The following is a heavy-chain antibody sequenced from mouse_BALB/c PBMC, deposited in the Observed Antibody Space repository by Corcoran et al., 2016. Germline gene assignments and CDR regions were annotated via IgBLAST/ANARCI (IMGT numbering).Heavy chain of an antibody. J-gene: IGHJ2*01. Sequence: DVQLQESGPGLVKPSQSLSLTCSVTGYSITSGYYWNWIRQFPGNKREWMGYISYDGSNNYNPSLKNRISITRDTSKNQFFLKLNSVTTEDTATYYCARDRDFDYWGQGTTLTVSS. CDR3: ARDRDFDY. CDR2: ISYDGSN. CDR1: GYSITSGYY. V-gene: IGHV3-6*02.